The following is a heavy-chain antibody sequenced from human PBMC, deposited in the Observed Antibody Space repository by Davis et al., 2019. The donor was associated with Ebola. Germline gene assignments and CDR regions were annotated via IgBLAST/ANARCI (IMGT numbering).Heavy chain of an antibody. CDR3: AKAVVIAMDY. D-gene: IGHD2-21*01. V-gene: IGHV3-23*01. CDR1: GYSFTSYW. CDR2: ISGSGGST. Sequence: GESLKISCKGSGYSFTSYWIGWVRQAPGKGLEWVSAISGSGGSTYYADSVKGRFTISRDNSKNTLYLQMNSLRAEDTAVYYCAKAVVIAMDYWGQGTLVTVSS. J-gene: IGHJ4*02.